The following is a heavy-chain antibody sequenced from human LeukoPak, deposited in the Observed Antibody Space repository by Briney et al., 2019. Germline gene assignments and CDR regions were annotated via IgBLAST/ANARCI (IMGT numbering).Heavy chain of an antibody. D-gene: IGHD3-9*01. CDR2: ISGSGGST. CDR1: GFTFSSYA. Sequence: GGSPRLSCAASGFTFSSYAMSWVRQAPGKGLEWVSAISGSGGSTYYADSVKGRFTISRDNSKNTLYLQMNSLRAEDTAVYYCAKNAYYDILTGYYRPNYWGQGTLVTVSS. V-gene: IGHV3-23*01. CDR3: AKNAYYDILTGYYRPNY. J-gene: IGHJ4*02.